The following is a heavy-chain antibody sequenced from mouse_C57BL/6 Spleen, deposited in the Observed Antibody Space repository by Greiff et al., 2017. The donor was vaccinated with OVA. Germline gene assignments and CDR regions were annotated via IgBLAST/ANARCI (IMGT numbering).Heavy chain of an antibody. J-gene: IGHJ4*01. CDR3: ASSTDAMDY. CDR2: ISYDGSN. CDR1: GYSITSGYY. D-gene: IGHD1-1*01. Sequence: ESGPGLVKPSQSLSLTCSVTGYSITSGYYWNWIRQFPGNKLEWMGYISYDGSNNYNPSLKNRISLTRDTSKNQFFLKLNSVTTEDTATYYCASSTDAMDYWGQGTSVTVSS. V-gene: IGHV3-6*01.